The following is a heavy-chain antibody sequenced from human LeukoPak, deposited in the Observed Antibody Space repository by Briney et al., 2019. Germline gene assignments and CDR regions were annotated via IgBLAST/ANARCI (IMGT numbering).Heavy chain of an antibody. D-gene: IGHD4-23*01. CDR3: ARIAYGGDDAFDI. V-gene: IGHV4-34*01. CDR2: INHSGST. Sequence: PSETLSLTCAVYSGSFSGYDWSWIRQPPGKGLEWIGEINHSGSTNYNPSLKSRVTISVDTSKNQFSLKLSSVTAADTAVYYCARIAYGGDDAFDIWGQGTMVTVSS. J-gene: IGHJ3*02. CDR1: SGSFSGYD.